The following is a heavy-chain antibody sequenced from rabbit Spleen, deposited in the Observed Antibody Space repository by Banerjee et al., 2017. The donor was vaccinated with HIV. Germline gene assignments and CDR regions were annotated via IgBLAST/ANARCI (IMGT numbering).Heavy chain of an antibody. D-gene: IGHD4-2*01. V-gene: IGHV1S43*01. CDR2: IYTSSGRT. CDR1: GVSFSGNSY. Sequence: QSLEESGGDLVKPGASLTLTCIASGVSFSGNSYMCWVRQAPGKGLEWIACIYTSSGRTWYASWVNGRFTISRSTRLNTVDLKMSSLTAADTATYFCARDAAGREDFNLWGQGTLVTVS. CDR3: ARDAAGREDFNL. J-gene: IGHJ4*01.